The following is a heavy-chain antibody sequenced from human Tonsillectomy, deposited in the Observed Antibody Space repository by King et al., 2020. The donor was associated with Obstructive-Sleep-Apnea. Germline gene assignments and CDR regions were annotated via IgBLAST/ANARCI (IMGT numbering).Heavy chain of an antibody. CDR3: ARRPLYGYAYYAFDI. CDR1: GGSISSYY. CDR2: IYYSGIT. Sequence: QLQESGPGLVKPSETLSLTCTVSGGSISSYYWSWIRQPPGKGLEWIGYIYYSGITNYNPSLNSRVTISVDTSKNQFSLKLSSVTAADTAVYYCARRPLYGYAYYAFDIWGQGTMVTVSS. J-gene: IGHJ3*02. D-gene: IGHD5-18*01. V-gene: IGHV4-59*08.